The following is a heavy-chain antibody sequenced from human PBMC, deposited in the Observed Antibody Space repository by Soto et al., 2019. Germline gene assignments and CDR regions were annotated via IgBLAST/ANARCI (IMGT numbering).Heavy chain of an antibody. Sequence: GGSLRLSCTTSGFTFSTYSMNWVRQAPGKGLEWVSYISSSSSTIYYADSVKGRFTISRDNAKNSLYLQMNSLRDEDTAVYYCATLYSRDYWGQGTLVTVSS. CDR3: ATLYSRDY. CDR1: GFTFSTYS. V-gene: IGHV3-48*02. D-gene: IGHD2-21*01. J-gene: IGHJ4*02. CDR2: ISSSSSTI.